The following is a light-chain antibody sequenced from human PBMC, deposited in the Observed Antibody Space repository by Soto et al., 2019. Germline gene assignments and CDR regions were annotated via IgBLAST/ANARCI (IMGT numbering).Light chain of an antibody. Sequence: DIQMTQSPSTLSGSVGDRVTITCRASQTISSWLDWYQRKPGKAPKLLIYKASTLKSGVPSRFSGSGSGTEFPLTISSLQPDDFATYYCQHYNSYSEAFGQGTKVELK. CDR1: QTISSW. CDR3: QHYNSYSEA. CDR2: KAS. J-gene: IGKJ1*01. V-gene: IGKV1-5*03.